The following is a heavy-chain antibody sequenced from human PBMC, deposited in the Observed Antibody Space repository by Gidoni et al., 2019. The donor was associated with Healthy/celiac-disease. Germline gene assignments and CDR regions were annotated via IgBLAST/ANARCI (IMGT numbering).Heavy chain of an antibody. CDR1: GFTFSPPC. CDR2: IKQDGSEK. V-gene: IGHV3-7*01. CDR3: AREDQLGATTEGWDAFDI. D-gene: IGHD1-26*01. Sequence: EVQLVESGGALVQPGGSLGLSCEAAGFTFSPPCRSWVRQAPRKGLEWVANIKQDGSEKYYVDSVKGRFTISRDNAKNSLYLQMNSLRAEDTAVYYCAREDQLGATTEGWDAFDIWGQGTMVTVSS. J-gene: IGHJ3*02.